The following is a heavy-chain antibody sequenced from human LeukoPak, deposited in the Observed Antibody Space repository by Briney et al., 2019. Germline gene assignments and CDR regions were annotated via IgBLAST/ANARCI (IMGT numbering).Heavy chain of an antibody. Sequence: GRSLRLSCEASGFTFSSYGMHWVRQAPGKGLEWVAVIWYDGSNKYYADYVKGRFAISRDNSKNTLYLQMNSLRAEDTAVYYCARGSYGMDVWGQGTTVTVSS. J-gene: IGHJ6*02. CDR3: ARGSYGMDV. CDR2: IWYDGSNK. V-gene: IGHV3-33*01. CDR1: GFTFSSYG.